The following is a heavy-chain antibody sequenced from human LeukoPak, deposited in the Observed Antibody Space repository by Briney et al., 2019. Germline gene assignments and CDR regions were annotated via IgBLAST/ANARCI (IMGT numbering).Heavy chain of an antibody. V-gene: IGHV1-69*06. CDR1: GGTFSSYA. Sequence: ASVKVSCKASGGTFSSYAISWVRQAPGQGLEWMGGIIPIFGTANYAQKFQGRVTITADKSTSTAYMELSSLRSEDTAVYYCAGVRGYSSSFHVYMDVWGKGTTVTVPS. CDR2: IIPIFGTA. CDR3: AGVRGYSSSFHVYMDV. J-gene: IGHJ6*03. D-gene: IGHD6-13*01.